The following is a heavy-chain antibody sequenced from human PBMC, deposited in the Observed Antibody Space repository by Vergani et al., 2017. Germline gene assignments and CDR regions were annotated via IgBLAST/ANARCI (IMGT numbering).Heavy chain of an antibody. J-gene: IGHJ4*02. D-gene: IGHD2-21*01. CDR3: ARHISVVRPSSMTAFDY. CDR2: VFYGGRT. Sequence: QLQLQESGPGLVKPSETLSLICTVSGDSISTSSYAWGWIRQPPGKTLEWIGTVFYGGRTSYNPSLKSRVTLSLDTSKKQISLHLTSVTAADTAVYYCARHISVVRPSSMTAFDYWGQGTLVTVSS. V-gene: IGHV4-39*01. CDR1: GDSISTSSYA.